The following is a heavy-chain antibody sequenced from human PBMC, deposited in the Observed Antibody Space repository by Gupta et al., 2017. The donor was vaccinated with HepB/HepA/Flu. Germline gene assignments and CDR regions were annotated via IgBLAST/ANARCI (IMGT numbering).Heavy chain of an antibody. J-gene: IGHJ4*02. CDR3: AKDKGRSAVAGSCKDY. CDR1: GFTFDDYA. CDR2: ISWNSGSI. Sequence: EVQLVESGGGLVQPGRSLRLSCAASGFTFDDYAMHWVRQAPGKGLEWVSGISWNSGSIGYADSVKGRFTISRDNAKNSLYLQMNSLRAEDTALYYCAKDKGRSAVAGSCKDYWGQGTLVTVSS. D-gene: IGHD6-19*01. V-gene: IGHV3-9*01.